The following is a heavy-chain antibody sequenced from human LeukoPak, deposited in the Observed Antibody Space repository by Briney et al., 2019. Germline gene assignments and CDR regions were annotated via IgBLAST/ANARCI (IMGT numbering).Heavy chain of an antibody. Sequence: GGSLRLSCAASGFTFSTYAMNWVRQAPGKWLEWVSAISGSSSSTYYADSVKGRFTISRDNAKNSLYLQMNSLRAEDTAVYYCARDRDPGYNDSSGYRRVNAFDIWGQGTMVTVSS. CDR1: GFTFSTYA. CDR2: ISGSSSST. CDR3: ARDRDPGYNDSSGYRRVNAFDI. J-gene: IGHJ3*02. V-gene: IGHV3-23*01. D-gene: IGHD3-22*01.